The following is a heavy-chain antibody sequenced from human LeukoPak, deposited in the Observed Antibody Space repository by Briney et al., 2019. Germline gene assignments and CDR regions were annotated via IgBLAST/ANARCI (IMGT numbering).Heavy chain of an antibody. D-gene: IGHD2-15*01. Sequence: SVKVSCKASGGTFSSYAISWVRQAPGQGLEWMGRIIPILGIANYAQKFQGRVTITADKSTSTAYMELSSLRSEDTAVYYCARAGRYCSGGSCFVDSWGQGTLVTVSS. CDR3: ARAGRYCSGGSCFVDS. V-gene: IGHV1-69*04. J-gene: IGHJ4*02. CDR1: GGTFSSYA. CDR2: IIPILGIA.